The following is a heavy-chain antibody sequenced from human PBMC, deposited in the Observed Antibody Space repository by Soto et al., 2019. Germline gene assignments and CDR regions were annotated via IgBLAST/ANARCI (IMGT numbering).Heavy chain of an antibody. CDR2: IIPIFGTA. Sequence: SVKVSCKASGGNFSSYAISWVRQAPGQGLEWMGGIIPIFGTANYAQKFQGRVTITADESTSTAYMELSSLRSEDTAVYYCARSVLRYFDWFPLSDYWGQGTLVTVSS. CDR3: ARSVLRYFDWFPLSDY. CDR1: GGNFSSYA. V-gene: IGHV1-69*13. D-gene: IGHD3-9*01. J-gene: IGHJ4*02.